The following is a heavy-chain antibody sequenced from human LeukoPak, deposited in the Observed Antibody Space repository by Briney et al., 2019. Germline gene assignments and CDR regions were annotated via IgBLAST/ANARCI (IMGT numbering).Heavy chain of an antibody. Sequence: GSLRLSCAASGFTFSTYAMSWVRQAPGKGLEWVSGISGSTYYADSVKGRFTISRDNSKNTLYLQMNSLRVEDSTVYYCARDQIYCSGGYCYFDYWGQGTLVTVSS. J-gene: IGHJ4*02. CDR3: ARDQIYCSGGYCYFDY. V-gene: IGHV3-23*01. CDR1: GFTFSTYA. CDR2: ISGST. D-gene: IGHD2-15*01.